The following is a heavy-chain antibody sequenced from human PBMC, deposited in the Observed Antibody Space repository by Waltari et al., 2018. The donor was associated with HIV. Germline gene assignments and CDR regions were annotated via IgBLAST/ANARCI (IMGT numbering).Heavy chain of an antibody. J-gene: IGHJ5*02. V-gene: IGHV3-21*01. CDR1: GFRFSDGN. D-gene: IGHD6-19*01. CDR2: IGSLQNFI. Sequence: EVRLLESGGGVVRPGGSLRLSCAASGFRFSDGNMNWVRQGPGKGLEWVASIGSLQNFIHYADSVKGRFTVSRDNAKNSLYLQMNSLTAEDTAVYYCARGPSSGWSWFDPWGQGTLVTVSS. CDR3: ARGPSSGWSWFDP.